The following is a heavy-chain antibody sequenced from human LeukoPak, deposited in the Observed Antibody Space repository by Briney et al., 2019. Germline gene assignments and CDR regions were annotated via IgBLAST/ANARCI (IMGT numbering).Heavy chain of an antibody. CDR2: IRFDGSNK. J-gene: IGHJ4*02. Sequence: GGSLRLSCGASGFTFSSFGMHWVRQAPGKGLEWVAFIRFDGSNKYYADSVKGRFTISRDNSKNTLFLQVNSLRAEDTAVYYCAKDSSGSYYGSRGNFDYWGQGTLVTVSS. D-gene: IGHD1-26*01. V-gene: IGHV3-30*02. CDR3: AKDSSGSYYGSRGNFDY. CDR1: GFTFSSFG.